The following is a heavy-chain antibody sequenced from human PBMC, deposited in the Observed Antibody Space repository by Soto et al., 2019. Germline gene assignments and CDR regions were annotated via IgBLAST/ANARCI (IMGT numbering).Heavy chain of an antibody. CDR3: ARSRVAATSPLDY. CDR1: GGSFSGYY. Sequence: QVQLQQWGAGLLKPSETLSLTCAVYGGSFSGYYWSWIRQPPGKGLEWIGEINHSGSTNYNPSLKSRVTISVDTSKNQSSLQLSSVTAADTAVYYCARSRVAATSPLDYWGQGTLVTVSS. CDR2: INHSGST. V-gene: IGHV4-34*01. D-gene: IGHD2-15*01. J-gene: IGHJ4*02.